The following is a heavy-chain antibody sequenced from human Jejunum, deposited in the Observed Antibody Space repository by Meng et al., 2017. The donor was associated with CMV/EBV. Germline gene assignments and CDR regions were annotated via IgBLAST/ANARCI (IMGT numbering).Heavy chain of an antibody. CDR3: ARGSYYFDY. J-gene: IGHJ4*02. V-gene: IGHV4-59*01. Sequence: LTCTVSGGSFSSYYYTWIRQPPWRGLEWIGSVSYTGGINYSPSHKSRVTISIDTSQNQFSLKLRSVTAADTAVYFCARGSYYFDYWGQGTLVTVSS. CDR1: GGSFSSYY. CDR2: VSYTGGI.